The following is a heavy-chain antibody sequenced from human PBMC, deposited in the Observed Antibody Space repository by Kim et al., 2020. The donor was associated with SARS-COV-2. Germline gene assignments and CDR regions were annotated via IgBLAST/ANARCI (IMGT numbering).Heavy chain of an antibody. Sequence: YAQAFNGRFVFSLDTSVSTAFLQISSLKAEDTALYYCARVIWGSFRYTDYWGQGTLVTVSS. D-gene: IGHD3-16*02. CDR3: ARVIWGSFRYTDY. V-gene: IGHV7-4-1*02. J-gene: IGHJ4*02.